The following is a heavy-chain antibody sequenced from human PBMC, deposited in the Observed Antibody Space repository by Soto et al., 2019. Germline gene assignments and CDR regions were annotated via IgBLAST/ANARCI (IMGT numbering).Heavy chain of an antibody. Sequence: QVQLQESGPGLVKPSQTLSLTCTVSGGSISSGGYYWSWIRQHPGKGLEWIGYIYYSGSTYYNPSLKSRVTISVDTSTNQFSLKLSSVTAADTAVYYCARGGIVVVVAARDAFDIWGQGTMVTVSS. CDR1: GGSISSGGYY. CDR2: IYYSGST. V-gene: IGHV4-31*03. D-gene: IGHD2-15*01. CDR3: ARGGIVVVVAARDAFDI. J-gene: IGHJ3*02.